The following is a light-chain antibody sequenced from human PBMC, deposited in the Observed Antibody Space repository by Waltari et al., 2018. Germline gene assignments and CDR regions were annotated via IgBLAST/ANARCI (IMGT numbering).Light chain of an antibody. V-gene: IGLV1-47*01. CDR2: KVN. CDR3: ATWDDSLSGYV. Sequence: QSVLTQPPSASGTPGQRVTISCSGTSSNIGRNYVFWFHQLPGTAPKVLIYKVNHLPSWVPDRFSVSKSGTSASLAIIGLRSEDEADYYCATWDDSLSGYVFGSGTKVAVL. J-gene: IGLJ1*01. CDR1: SSNIGRNY.